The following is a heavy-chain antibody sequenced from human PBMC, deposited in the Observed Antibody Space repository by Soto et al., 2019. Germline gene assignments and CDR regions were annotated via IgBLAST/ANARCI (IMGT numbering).Heavy chain of an antibody. Sequence: SETLSLTCTVSGYSMTSGVYWGWIRQTPGKWLEWLGSVYHSVATYYNPSLQSRVSNSVDTSKNHCCLRWISVTAADSAVYYCARTDSVGYYPYLGQGTLLPVS. J-gene: IGHJ4*02. D-gene: IGHD3-22*01. CDR1: GYSMTSGVY. V-gene: IGHV4-38-2*02. CDR2: VYHSVAT. CDR3: ARTDSVGYYPY.